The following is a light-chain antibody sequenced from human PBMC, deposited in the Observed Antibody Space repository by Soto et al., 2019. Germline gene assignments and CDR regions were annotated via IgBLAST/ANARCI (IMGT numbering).Light chain of an antibody. CDR1: SSDVGDYNY. Sequence: QSALTQPRSVSGSPGQSVTISCTGTSSDVGDYNYVSWYQQHPGKAPKLIIFDVTKRPSGVPDRFSGSKSGITASLTISGLQAEDEADYYCCSYAGRYSWVFGGGTKLTVL. CDR3: CSYAGRYSWV. V-gene: IGLV2-11*01. CDR2: DVT. J-gene: IGLJ3*02.